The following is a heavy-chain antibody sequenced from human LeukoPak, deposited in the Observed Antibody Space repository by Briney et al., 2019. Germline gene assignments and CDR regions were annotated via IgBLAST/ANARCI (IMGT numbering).Heavy chain of an antibody. J-gene: IGHJ6*02. V-gene: IGHV5-10-1*01. CDR2: IDPSDSYT. Sequence: GESLKISCKGSGYSFTSYWISWVRQMPGKGLEWMGRIDPSDSYTNYSPSLQGHVTISADKSISTAYLQWSSLKASDTAMYYCARQIGSRLTGYYGMDVWGQGTTVTVSS. CDR3: ARQIGSRLTGYYGMDV. D-gene: IGHD1-26*01. CDR1: GYSFTSYW.